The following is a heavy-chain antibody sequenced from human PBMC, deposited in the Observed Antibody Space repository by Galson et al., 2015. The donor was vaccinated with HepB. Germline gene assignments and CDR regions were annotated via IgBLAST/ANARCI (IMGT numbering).Heavy chain of an antibody. CDR1: GFTFSRYG. CDR3: AKDLSEAGYYYSMDV. J-gene: IGHJ6*02. Sequence: SLRLSCAVSGFTFSRYGMHWVRQTPGKGLEWVAIISYDGSDKYYADSVKGRFTISRDNSKITLYLQMNSLRAEDTAVYYCAKDLSEAGYYYSMDVWGQGTTVTVSS. D-gene: IGHD3-3*01. V-gene: IGHV3-30*18. CDR2: ISYDGSDK.